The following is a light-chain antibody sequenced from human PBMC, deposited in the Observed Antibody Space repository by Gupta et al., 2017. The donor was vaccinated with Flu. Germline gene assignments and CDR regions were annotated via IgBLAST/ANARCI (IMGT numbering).Light chain of an antibody. V-gene: IGLV1-51*02. Sequence: KVTISCSGSSSNVGNNDVSWYHQLPGTAPKLLIYENDQRPSGTPDRFSGSKSGTSATLATTGLQTGEEADYYYEAWDSSRNTWVFGGGTKLTVL. CDR2: END. J-gene: IGLJ3*02. CDR3: EAWDSSRNTWV. CDR1: SSNVGNND.